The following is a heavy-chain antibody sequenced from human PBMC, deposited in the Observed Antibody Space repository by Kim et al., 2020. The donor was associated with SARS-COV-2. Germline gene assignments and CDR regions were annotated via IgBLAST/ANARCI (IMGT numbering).Heavy chain of an antibody. CDR1: GGSISSGYY. CDR3: AHASSGYGRFYH. V-gene: IGHV4-39*01. D-gene: IGHD3-22*01. J-gene: IGHJ4*02. CDR2: IYYSGTT. Sequence: SETLSLTCTVSGGSISSGYYWGWIRQPPGKGLEWIGSIYYSGTTYYNPSLKSRVTASVDTSNNQFSLTLSTVTAADTAVYYCAHASSGYGRFYHWGQGT.